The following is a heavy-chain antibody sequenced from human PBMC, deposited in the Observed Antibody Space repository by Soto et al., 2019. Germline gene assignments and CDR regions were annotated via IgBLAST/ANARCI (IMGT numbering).Heavy chain of an antibody. V-gene: IGHV3-30-3*01. Sequence: QVQLVESGGGVVQPGRSLRLSCAASGFTFSSFAMHWVRQAPGKGLEWVSAISYDGSHKYYADSVKGRFTISRDNSKNTLYLKMNSLRTEDRAVYYCARYRRQQLVPLDYWGQGTLVTVSS. CDR3: ARYRRQQLVPLDY. CDR2: ISYDGSHK. CDR1: GFTFSSFA. D-gene: IGHD6-13*01. J-gene: IGHJ4*02.